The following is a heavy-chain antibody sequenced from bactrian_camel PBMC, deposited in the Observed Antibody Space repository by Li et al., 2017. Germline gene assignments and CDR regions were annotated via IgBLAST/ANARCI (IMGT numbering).Heavy chain of an antibody. J-gene: IGHJ4*01. CDR1: EYTVKYYQC. V-gene: IGHV3S1*01. D-gene: IGHD7*01. Sequence: HVQLVESGGGSVQAGGSLTLSCRASEYTVKYYQCLTWFRQAPGREREWVASIWIGDRSRYGDHATFYADSVKDRFVISQGRAKNTIDLQMSSLKSEDTAKYTCAAGRYCGMNYRDPRHWNYWGQGTQVTVS. CDR3: AAGRYCGMNYRDPRHWNY. CDR2: IWIGDRSRYGDHAT.